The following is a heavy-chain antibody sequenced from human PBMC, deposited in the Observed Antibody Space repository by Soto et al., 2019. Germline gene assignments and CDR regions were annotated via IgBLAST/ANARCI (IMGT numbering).Heavy chain of an antibody. V-gene: IGHV3-30*18. Sequence: GGSLRLSCAASGFTFSSYGMHWVRQAPGKGLEWVAVISYDGSNKYYADSVKGRFTISRDNSKNTLYLQMNSLRAEDTAVYYCAKGKNHDYGDYALDYWGQGTLVTVSS. D-gene: IGHD4-17*01. CDR2: ISYDGSNK. CDR1: GFTFSSYG. CDR3: AKGKNHDYGDYALDY. J-gene: IGHJ4*02.